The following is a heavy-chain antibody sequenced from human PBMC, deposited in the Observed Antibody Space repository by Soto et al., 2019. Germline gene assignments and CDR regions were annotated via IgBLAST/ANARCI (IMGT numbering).Heavy chain of an antibody. Sequence: GGFLRLSCAASGFTLSTYWRSWVRQAPGKGLEKVTNINRDGSEKYYVGSVKGRFTVSRDNAKNSLFLQMNSLRAEDTAVYYCARRHITMIRGIIVTAHKGFFDFWGQGTLVTVSS. CDR3: ARRHITMIRGIIVTAHKGFFDF. J-gene: IGHJ4*02. D-gene: IGHD3-10*01. CDR1: GFTLSTYW. CDR2: INRDGSEK. V-gene: IGHV3-7*02.